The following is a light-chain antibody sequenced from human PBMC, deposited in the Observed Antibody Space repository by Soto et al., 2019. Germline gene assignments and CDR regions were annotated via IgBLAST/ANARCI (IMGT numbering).Light chain of an antibody. CDR2: SNN. CDR3: AAWDDSLNGPV. Sequence: QPVLTQPPSASGTPGQTVTISCSGSTSNIGSNAVHWYQHLPGTAPKLLMYSNNQRPSGVRDRFSGFKSDTSASLAISGLQSEDEAEYYCAAWDDSLNGPVLGGGTKLTVL. V-gene: IGLV1-44*01. CDR1: TSNIGSNA. J-gene: IGLJ3*02.